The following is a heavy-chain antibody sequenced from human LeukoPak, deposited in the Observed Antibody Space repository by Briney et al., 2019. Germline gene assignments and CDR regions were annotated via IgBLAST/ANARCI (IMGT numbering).Heavy chain of an antibody. CDR1: EFSFSTNW. CDR2: INPDGSKK. J-gene: IGHJ3*02. CDR3: ARDSPGTDAFDI. V-gene: IGHV3-7*01. Sequence: AGGSLRLSCAASEFSFSTNWMTWVRQAPGKGLEWVANINPDGSKKSYADFVEGRFTISRDNAKNSLYLQMSSLRAEDTAVYYCARDSPGTDAFDIWGQGTMVTVSS. D-gene: IGHD1/OR15-1a*01.